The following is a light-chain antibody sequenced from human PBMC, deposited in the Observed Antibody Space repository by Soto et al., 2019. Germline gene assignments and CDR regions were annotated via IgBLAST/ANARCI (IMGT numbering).Light chain of an antibody. Sequence: QSVLTQPASVSGSPGQSITISCTGSTSDFGFYNYVSWYQHHPGKAPKLLIYEVTNRHSGVSNRFSGSKSGNTASLTISGLQAVDEADYYCSSYTSSTDYVFGTGSKVTV. CDR3: SSYTSSTDYV. J-gene: IGLJ1*01. V-gene: IGLV2-14*01. CDR1: TSDFGFYNY. CDR2: EVT.